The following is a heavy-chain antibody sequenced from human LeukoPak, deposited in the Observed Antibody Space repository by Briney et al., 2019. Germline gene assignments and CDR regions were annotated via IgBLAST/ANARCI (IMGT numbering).Heavy chain of an antibody. Sequence: ASVKVSCKASGYTFTGYYMHWVRQAPGQGLEWMGWINPNGGGTNYAQKFQGWVTMTKDTSTNTVYMHLSSLSSDDTAVYYCARAYYESSAYRHAVYFDYWGQGTLVTVSS. J-gene: IGHJ4*02. V-gene: IGHV1-2*04. D-gene: IGHD3-22*01. CDR1: GYTFTGYY. CDR2: INPNGGGT. CDR3: ARAYYESSAYRHAVYFDY.